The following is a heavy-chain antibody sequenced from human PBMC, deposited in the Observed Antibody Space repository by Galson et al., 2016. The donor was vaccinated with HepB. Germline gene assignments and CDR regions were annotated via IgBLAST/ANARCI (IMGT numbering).Heavy chain of an antibody. D-gene: IGHD1-1*01. CDR3: ARGVSDDWYMGYFDC. Sequence: CAISGDSVSSNSAAWNWIRHSPSRGLEWLGRTFYRSMWYSDFAVSVKSRMTINPDTSKNQFSLQLNSVTPEDTAMYYCARGVSDDWYMGYFDCWGQGTLVTVSS. J-gene: IGHJ4*02. CDR1: GDSVSSNSAA. V-gene: IGHV6-1*01. CDR2: TFYRSMWYS.